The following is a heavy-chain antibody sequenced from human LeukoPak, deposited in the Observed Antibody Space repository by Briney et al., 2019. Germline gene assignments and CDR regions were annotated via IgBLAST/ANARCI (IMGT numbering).Heavy chain of an antibody. CDR1: GGTFSSYA. J-gene: IGHJ4*02. CDR3: ARFGDSGYYGSGSYYNFDY. Sequence: ASVKVSCKASGGTFSSYAISWVRQAPGQGLEWMGWISAYNGNTNYAQKLQGRVTMTTDTSTSTAYMELRSLRSDDTAVYYCARFGDSGYYGSGSYYNFDYWGQGTLVTVSS. V-gene: IGHV1-18*01. D-gene: IGHD3-10*01. CDR2: ISAYNGNT.